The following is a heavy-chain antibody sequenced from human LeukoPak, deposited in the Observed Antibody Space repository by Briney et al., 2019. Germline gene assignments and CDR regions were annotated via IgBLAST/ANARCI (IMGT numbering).Heavy chain of an antibody. CDR2: ISAYNGNT. J-gene: IGHJ4*02. CDR3: AREYGDYVWGSYFSLGYYFDY. Sequence: ASVKVPCKASGYTFTSYGISWVRQAPGQGLEWMGWISAYNGNTNYAQKLQGRVTMTTDTSTSTAYMELRSLRSDDTAVYYCAREYGDYVWGSYFSLGYYFDYWGQGTLVTVSS. CDR1: GYTFTSYG. D-gene: IGHD3-16*01. V-gene: IGHV1-18*01.